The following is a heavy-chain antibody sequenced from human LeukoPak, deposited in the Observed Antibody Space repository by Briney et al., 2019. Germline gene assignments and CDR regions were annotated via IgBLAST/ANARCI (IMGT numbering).Heavy chain of an antibody. CDR1: GGSISSGGYS. D-gene: IGHD2-15*01. J-gene: IGHJ4*02. CDR3: ARTKCSGGSCYVFDY. V-gene: IGHV4-30-2*01. CDR2: IYHSGST. Sequence: SETLSLTCTVSGGSISSGGYSWSWIRQPPGKGLEWIGYIYHSGSTYYNPSLKSRVTISVDRSKNQFSLKLSSVTAADTAVYYCARTKCSGGSCYVFDYWGQGTLVTVSS.